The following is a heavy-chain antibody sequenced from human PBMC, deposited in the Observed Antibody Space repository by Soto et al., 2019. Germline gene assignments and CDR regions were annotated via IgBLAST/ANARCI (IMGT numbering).Heavy chain of an antibody. Sequence: EVQLLESGGGLVQPGGSLRLSCAASGFTFSSYAMSWVRQAPGKGLEWVSAISGSGGSTYYADSVKGRFTISRDNSKNTLYLQMNSLRDEDTAVYYCAKDGVPRITIFGVVTAQYYFDYWGQGTLVTVSS. CDR3: AKDGVPRITIFGVVTAQYYFDY. J-gene: IGHJ4*02. D-gene: IGHD3-3*01. CDR1: GFTFSSYA. CDR2: ISGSGGST. V-gene: IGHV3-23*01.